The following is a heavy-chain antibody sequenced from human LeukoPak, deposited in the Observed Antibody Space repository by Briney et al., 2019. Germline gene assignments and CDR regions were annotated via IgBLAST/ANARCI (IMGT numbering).Heavy chain of an antibody. CDR1: GYSISSGYY. Sequence: SETLSLTCTVSGYSISSGYYWGRIRQPPGKGLEWIGSIYHSGSTYYNPSLKSRVTISVDTSKNQFSLKLSSVTAADTAVYYCARGGPIFGVVGDDYWGQGTLVTVSS. CDR3: ARGGPIFGVVGDDY. CDR2: IYHSGST. J-gene: IGHJ4*02. V-gene: IGHV4-38-2*02. D-gene: IGHD3-3*01.